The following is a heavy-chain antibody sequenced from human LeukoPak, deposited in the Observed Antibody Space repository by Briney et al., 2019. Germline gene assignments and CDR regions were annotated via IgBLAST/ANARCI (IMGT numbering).Heavy chain of an antibody. Sequence: SETLSLTCTVSGGSISSYYWSWIRQPPGKGLEWIGYIYYSGSTNYNPSLKSRVTISVDTSKNQFSLKLSSVTAADTAVYFCAMSIAAAGMDYWGQGTLVTVSS. CDR2: IYYSGST. CDR1: GGSISSYY. D-gene: IGHD6-13*01. CDR3: AMSIAAAGMDY. V-gene: IGHV4-59*01. J-gene: IGHJ4*02.